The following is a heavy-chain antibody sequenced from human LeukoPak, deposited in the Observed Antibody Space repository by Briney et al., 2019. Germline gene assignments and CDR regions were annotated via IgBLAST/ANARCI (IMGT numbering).Heavy chain of an antibody. V-gene: IGHV3-53*04. Sequence: GGSLRLSCAASGFNVSSNYMSWVRQVPGKGLEWVSVIYSGGSAYYADSVKGRFSISRHNSKNTLYLQMNSLRTEDTAVYYCARGKSVLDYWGQGTLVTVSS. J-gene: IGHJ4*02. D-gene: IGHD5/OR15-5a*01. CDR1: GFNVSSNY. CDR2: IYSGGSA. CDR3: ARGKSVLDY.